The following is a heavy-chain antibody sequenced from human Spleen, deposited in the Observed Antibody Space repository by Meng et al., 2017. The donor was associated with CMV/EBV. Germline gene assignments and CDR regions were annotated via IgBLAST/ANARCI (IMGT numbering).Heavy chain of an antibody. CDR1: YTFRDYY. Sequence: YTFRDYYMYWVRQATGQGLEWMGIINTNGGSTTYEQKIKGRLNMAGDTSTSTIYMEMTSLRSEDTAVYYCARGGKLFEVVIVDLYFDYWGQGTLVTVSS. CDR3: ARGGKLFEVVIVDLYFDY. J-gene: IGHJ4*02. CDR2: INTNGGST. D-gene: IGHD3-3*01. V-gene: IGHV1-46*01.